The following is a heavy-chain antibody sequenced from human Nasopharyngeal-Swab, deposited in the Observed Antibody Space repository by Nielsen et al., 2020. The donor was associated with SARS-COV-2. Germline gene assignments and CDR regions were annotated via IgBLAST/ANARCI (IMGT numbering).Heavy chain of an antibody. CDR3: AKDPWKDTPWPYGMDV. V-gene: IGHV3-30*18. Sequence: GGSLRLSCAASGFTFSSYGMHWVRQAPGKGLEWVAVISYDGSNKYYADSVKGRFTISRDNSKNTLYLQMNSLRAEDTAVYYCAKDPWKDTPWPYGMDVWGQGTTVTVSS. CDR1: GFTFSSYG. CDR2: ISYDGSNK. J-gene: IGHJ6*02. D-gene: IGHD1-1*01.